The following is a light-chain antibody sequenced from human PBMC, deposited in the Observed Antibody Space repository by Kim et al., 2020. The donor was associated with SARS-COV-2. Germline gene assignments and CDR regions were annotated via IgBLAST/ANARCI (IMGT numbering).Light chain of an antibody. CDR1: QSMSSSY. V-gene: IGKV3-20*01. J-gene: IGKJ1*01. Sequence: SPGEGATLTCRASQSMSSSYLAWYQQKPGQAPRLLIYGASSRATGIPDRFSGSGSGTDFTLTISRLEPEDSAMYYCQQYESSPQTFGQGTKVDIK. CDR3: QQYESSPQT. CDR2: GAS.